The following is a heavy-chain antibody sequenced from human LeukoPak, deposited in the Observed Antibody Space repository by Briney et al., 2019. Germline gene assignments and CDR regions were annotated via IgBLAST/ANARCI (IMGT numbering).Heavy chain of an antibody. Sequence: GGSLRPSCSASGFTFKSYAMHWVRQAPGKGLEYVSSINTNGANTYYADSVKGRFTISRDNSRNTAYVQMNSLTPEDTAVYYCVKGLDYSSSQMDSWSQGTLVTVSS. CDR2: INTNGANT. V-gene: IGHV3-64*05. J-gene: IGHJ4*02. CDR3: VKGLDYSSSQMDS. D-gene: IGHD6-6*01. CDR1: GFTFKSYA.